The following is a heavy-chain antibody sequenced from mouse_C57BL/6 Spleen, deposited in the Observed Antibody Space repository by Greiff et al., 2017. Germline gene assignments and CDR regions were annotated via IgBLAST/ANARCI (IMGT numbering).Heavy chain of an antibody. CDR2: ISYDGSN. CDR1: GYSITSGYY. J-gene: IGHJ2*01. Sequence: DVKLQESGPGLVKPSQSLSLTCSVTGYSITSGYYWNWIRQFPGNKLEWMGYISYDGSNNYNPSLKNRISITRDTSKNQFFLKLNSVTTEDTATYYCARGGYYGSSYYFDYWGQGTTLTVSS. D-gene: IGHD1-1*01. V-gene: IGHV3-6*01. CDR3: ARGGYYGSSYYFDY.